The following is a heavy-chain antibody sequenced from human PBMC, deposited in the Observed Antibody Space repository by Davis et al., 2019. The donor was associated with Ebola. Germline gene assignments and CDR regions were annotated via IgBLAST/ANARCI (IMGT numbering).Heavy chain of an antibody. CDR2: IYYSGST. CDR3: ARNTIYDYDGSVYSSPYYFDF. V-gene: IGHV4-39*01. CDR1: GGSISTYY. D-gene: IGHD3-22*01. Sequence: SETLSLTCTVSGGSISTYYWGWIRQPPGKGLEWIANIYYSGSTQYNPSLKRRVTISVDTSKNQFSLKLTSVTAADTAVYFCARNTIYDYDGSVYSSPYYFDFWGQGTQVTVSS. J-gene: IGHJ4*02.